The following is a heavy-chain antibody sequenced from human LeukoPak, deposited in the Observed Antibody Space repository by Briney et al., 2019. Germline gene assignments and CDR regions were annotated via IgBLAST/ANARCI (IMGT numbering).Heavy chain of an antibody. V-gene: IGHV3-53*01. CDR3: ARGTVEVIGYFQS. J-gene: IGHJ1*01. CDR2: IYTGGNT. Sequence: GGSLRLSCAVSKFTVSSVYMSWVRQAPGKGPEWVSVIYTGGNTYYADSVKGRFTISRDNSKNTLYLQMNSLRAEDTAVYYCARGTVEVIGYFQSWGQGTLVTVSS. CDR1: KFTVSSVY. D-gene: IGHD3-10*01.